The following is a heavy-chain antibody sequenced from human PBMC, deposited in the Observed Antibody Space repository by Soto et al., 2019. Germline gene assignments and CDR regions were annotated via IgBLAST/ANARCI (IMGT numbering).Heavy chain of an antibody. Sequence: QVQLQQWGAGLLKPSETLSLTCAVYGGFVRSGSYYWSWIRQPPGKGLEWIGEMSHSGGTHFNPSLKSRVTISVDTSKHQFSLKMSSVTAADTALYYCARVERGTATTVVDAFDIWGPGTMVTVSS. V-gene: IGHV4-34*01. CDR1: GGFVRSGSYY. CDR2: MSHSGGT. CDR3: ARVERGTATTVVDAFDI. D-gene: IGHD1-1*01. J-gene: IGHJ3*02.